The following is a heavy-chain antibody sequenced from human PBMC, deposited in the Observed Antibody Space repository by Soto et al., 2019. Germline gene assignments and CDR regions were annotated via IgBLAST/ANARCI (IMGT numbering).Heavy chain of an antibody. CDR2: ISAYNGNT. CDR3: ARDADIVLMVYALPPDY. CDR1: GYTFTSYG. V-gene: IGHV1-18*01. J-gene: IGHJ4*02. Sequence: ASVKVSCKASGYTFTSYGISWVRQAPGQGLEWMGWISAYNGNTNYAQKLQGRVTMTTDTSTSTAYMELRSLRSDDTAVYYCARDADIVLMVYALPPDYWGQGTLVTVSS. D-gene: IGHD2-8*01.